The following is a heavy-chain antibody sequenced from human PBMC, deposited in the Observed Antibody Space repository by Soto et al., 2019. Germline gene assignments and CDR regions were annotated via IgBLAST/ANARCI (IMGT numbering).Heavy chain of an antibody. CDR2: IYYDGSA. J-gene: IGHJ4*02. CDR1: GGSISSSSYY. D-gene: IGHD1-1*01. Sequence: SETLSLTCTGSGGSISSSSYYWRWIRQPPGKGLEWIGSIYYDGSAYYNPSLKSRVTISVDTSKSQFSLRLTSVTAADTAVYYCVSLLSTENIGREYFDYWGQGTLVTVSS. CDR3: VSLLSTENIGREYFDY. V-gene: IGHV4-39*01.